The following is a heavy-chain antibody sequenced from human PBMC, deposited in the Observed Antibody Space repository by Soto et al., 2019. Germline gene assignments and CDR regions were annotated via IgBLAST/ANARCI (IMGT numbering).Heavy chain of an antibody. V-gene: IGHV1-24*01. CDR1: GGYSFSEIS. D-gene: IGHD2-21*02. CDR3: ARAFGGGDMDY. Sequence: ASVKVSCKVSGGYSFSEISLHWVRQAPGQGLEWMGCIDPKAGETGYAQKFQGRVTMTRNTSISTAYMELSSLRSEDTAVYYCARAFGGGDMDYWGQGTLVTVSS. J-gene: IGHJ4*02. CDR2: IDPKAGET.